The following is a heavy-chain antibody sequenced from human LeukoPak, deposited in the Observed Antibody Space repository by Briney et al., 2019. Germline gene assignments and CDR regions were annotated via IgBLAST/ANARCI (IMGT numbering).Heavy chain of an antibody. Sequence: GGSLRLSCAASGFIFGNRFMSWVRQAPGKGLEWVSSISADGGNIYYADSVKGRFTISRGNSKNTLFLQMSSLRAEDTAIYYCAKESGWITGYGLDVWGQGTTVTVSS. CDR2: ISADGGNI. CDR3: AKESGWITGYGLDV. J-gene: IGHJ6*02. V-gene: IGHV3-23*01. CDR1: GFIFGNRF. D-gene: IGHD6-19*01.